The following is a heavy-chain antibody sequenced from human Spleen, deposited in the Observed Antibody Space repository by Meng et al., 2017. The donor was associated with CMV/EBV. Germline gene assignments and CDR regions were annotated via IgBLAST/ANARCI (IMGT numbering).Heavy chain of an antibody. V-gene: IGHV4-61*01. CDR2: VYYRGNT. Sequence: SETLSLTCTVSGGSVSSASYYWSWIRQPPGKGLEWIGSVYYRGNTKYNPSLTSRVTISVDTSENQFSLKVSSVTAADTAVYYCASSDIVLIPASLTFDYWGQGRLVTVSS. CDR1: GGSVSSASYY. J-gene: IGHJ4*02. CDR3: ASSDIVLIPASLTFDY. D-gene: IGHD2-2*01.